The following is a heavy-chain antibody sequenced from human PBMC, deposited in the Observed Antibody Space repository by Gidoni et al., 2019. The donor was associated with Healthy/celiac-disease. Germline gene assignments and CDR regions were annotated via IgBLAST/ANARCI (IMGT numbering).Heavy chain of an antibody. CDR3: AKNRYSYGYFDY. CDR1: GFPFSSYG. V-gene: IGHV3-30*18. D-gene: IGHD5-18*01. Sequence: QVQLVESGGGVVQPGRSLRLSCAASGFPFSSYGMHWVRQAPGKGLEWVAVISYDGSNKYYADSVKGRFTISRDNSKNTLYLQMNSLRAEDTAVYYCAKNRYSYGYFDYWGQGTLVTVSS. CDR2: ISYDGSNK. J-gene: IGHJ4*02.